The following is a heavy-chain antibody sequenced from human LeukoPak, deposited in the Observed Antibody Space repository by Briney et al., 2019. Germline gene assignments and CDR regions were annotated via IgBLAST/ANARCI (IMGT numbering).Heavy chain of an antibody. CDR1: GFTFSSFG. Sequence: GGSLRLSCAASGFTFSSFGLNWVRQAAGKGLEWDSYISNSGTPVYYADSVRGRFTFSRDNAKNSLYLQMNSLRAEDTAVYYCARDLVSGAYTFDVWGQGTMVTVSS. CDR3: ARDLVSGAYTFDV. V-gene: IGHV3-48*03. CDR2: ISNSGTPV. D-gene: IGHD3-16*01. J-gene: IGHJ3*01.